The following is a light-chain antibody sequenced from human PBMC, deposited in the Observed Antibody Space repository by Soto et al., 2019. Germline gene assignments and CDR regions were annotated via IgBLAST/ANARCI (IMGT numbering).Light chain of an antibody. Sequence: QSVLTQPPSVSAAPGQKVTISCSGSSSNIGNDYLSWYQQVPGTAPRLLIFEGDKRPSGIPDRFSGSKSGTSATLAITGLQTGDEADYYCGTWDSSLSAGVFGGGTQLTVL. CDR3: GTWDSSLSAGV. CDR1: SSNIGNDY. V-gene: IGLV1-51*02. J-gene: IGLJ3*02. CDR2: EGD.